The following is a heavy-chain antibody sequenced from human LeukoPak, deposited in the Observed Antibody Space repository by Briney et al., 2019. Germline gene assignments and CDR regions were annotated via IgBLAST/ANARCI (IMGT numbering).Heavy chain of an antibody. CDR3: ARLTYDYGDY. CDR2: ISYDGSNK. D-gene: IGHD2-21*01. J-gene: IGHJ4*02. CDR1: GFTFSSYA. V-gene: IGHV3-30*04. Sequence: GGSLRLSCAASGFTFSSYAMHWVRQAPGKGLEWVAVISYDGSNKYYADYVKGRFTISRDNSKNTLYLQMNSLRAEDTAVYYCARLTYDYGDYWGQGTLVTVSS.